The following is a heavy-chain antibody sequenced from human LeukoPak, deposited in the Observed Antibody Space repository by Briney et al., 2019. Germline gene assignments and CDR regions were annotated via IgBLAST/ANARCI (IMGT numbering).Heavy chain of an antibody. D-gene: IGHD5-12*01. CDR2: IHYSGST. CDR1: GGSFSGYY. V-gene: IGHV4-34*01. CDR3: ARQDPNVVTTKGIDY. J-gene: IGHJ4*02. Sequence: SETLSLTCAVYGGSFSGYYWNWIRQPPGKGLEWIGSIHYSGSTYYNPSLKSRVTMFVDTSKDQFSLKLSSVTAADTAVYYCARQDPNVVTTKGIDYWGQGTLVTVSS.